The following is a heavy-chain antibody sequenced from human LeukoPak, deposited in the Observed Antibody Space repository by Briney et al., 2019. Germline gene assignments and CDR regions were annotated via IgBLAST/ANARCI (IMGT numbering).Heavy chain of an antibody. CDR3: TRSPSEWWLLLDY. J-gene: IGHJ4*02. CDR2: IRSKANSYAT. D-gene: IGHD2-21*02. V-gene: IGHV3-73*01. Sequence: GGSLGLSCAASGFTFSGSAMHWVRQASGKGLEWVGRIRSKANSYATAYAASVKGRFTISRDDSKNTAYLQMNSLKTEDTAVYYCTRSPSEWWLLLDYWGQGTLVTVSS. CDR1: GFTFSGSA.